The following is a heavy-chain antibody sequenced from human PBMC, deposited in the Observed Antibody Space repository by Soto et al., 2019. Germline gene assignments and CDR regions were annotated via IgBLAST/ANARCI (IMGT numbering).Heavy chain of an antibody. J-gene: IGHJ4*02. V-gene: IGHV4-30-4*01. Sequence: SETLSLTCTVSGGSISSGDFYWSWIRQAPGKGLELIGNIYYSGSTYYNPSLRSRAIMSVDTSQNQFSLKLGSLTAADTAVYFCARGDDLSDRFDYWGQGALVTVSS. D-gene: IGHD3-16*01. CDR3: ARGDDLSDRFDY. CDR1: GGSISSGDFY. CDR2: IYYSGST.